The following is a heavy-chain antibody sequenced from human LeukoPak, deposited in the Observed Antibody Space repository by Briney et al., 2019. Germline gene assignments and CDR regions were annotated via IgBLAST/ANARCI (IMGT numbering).Heavy chain of an antibody. CDR3: ARMGRGDDAFDI. CDR2: IYYSGST. D-gene: IGHD3-16*01. CDR1: GGSISSYY. J-gene: IGHJ3*02. Sequence: PSETLSLTCTVSGGSISSYYWSWLRQPPGKGLEWIGYIYYSGSTDYNPSLKSRVTISVDTSKNQFSLKLSSVTAADTAVYYCARMGRGDDAFDIWSRGTMVTVSS. V-gene: IGHV4-59*12.